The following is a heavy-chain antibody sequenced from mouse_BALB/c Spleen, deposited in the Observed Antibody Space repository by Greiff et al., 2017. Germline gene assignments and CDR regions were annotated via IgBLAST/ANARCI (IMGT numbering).Heavy chain of an antibody. CDR2: INSNGGST. Sequence: EVQGVESGGGLVKLGGSLKLSCAASGFTFSSYYMSWVRQTPEKRLELVAAINSNGGSTYYPDTVKGRFTISRDNAKNTLYLQMSSLKSEDTALYYCARQADGYQYYFDYWGQGTTLTVSS. J-gene: IGHJ2*01. CDR1: GFTFSSYY. CDR3: ARQADGYQYYFDY. V-gene: IGHV5-6-2*01. D-gene: IGHD2-3*01.